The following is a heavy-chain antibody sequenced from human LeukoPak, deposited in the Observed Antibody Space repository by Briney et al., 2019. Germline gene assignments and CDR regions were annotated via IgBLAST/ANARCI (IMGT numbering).Heavy chain of an antibody. Sequence: PGGSLRLSCAASGFTFSSYSMNWVRQAPGKGLEWVSYISSSSSTIYYADSVKGRFTISRDNAKNSLYLQMNSLRAEDTAVYYCARARDAGYWGQGTLVTVSS. J-gene: IGHJ4*02. CDR3: ARARDAGY. CDR1: GFTFSSYS. CDR2: ISSSSSTI. V-gene: IGHV3-48*04.